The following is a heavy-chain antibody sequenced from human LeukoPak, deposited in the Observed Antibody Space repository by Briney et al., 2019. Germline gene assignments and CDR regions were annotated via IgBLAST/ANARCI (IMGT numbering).Heavy chain of an antibody. Sequence: SVKVSCKASGGTFSSYAISWVRQAPRQGLEWMGGIIPIFGTANYAQKFQGRVTITTDESTSTAYMELSSLRSEDTAVYYFARYRRNWISYYMDVWGKGTTVTVSS. V-gene: IGHV1-69*05. D-gene: IGHD1-1*01. CDR1: GGTFSSYA. J-gene: IGHJ6*03. CDR3: ARYRRNWISYYMDV. CDR2: IIPIFGTA.